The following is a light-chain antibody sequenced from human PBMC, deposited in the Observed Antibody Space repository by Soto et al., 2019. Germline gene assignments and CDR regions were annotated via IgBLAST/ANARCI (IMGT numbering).Light chain of an antibody. CDR2: AAS. CDR1: QSVAGSY. Sequence: DIVLTQSPGTLSLSPGERATLSCRASQSVAGSYLAWYQHQRGQAPRLLIYAASSRATGIPDRFSGTGSGTDSTLTISRLEHEDFAHYYRQEDGSAPFAFGGGTEVEIK. J-gene: IGKJ4*01. CDR3: QEDGSAPFA. V-gene: IGKV3-20*01.